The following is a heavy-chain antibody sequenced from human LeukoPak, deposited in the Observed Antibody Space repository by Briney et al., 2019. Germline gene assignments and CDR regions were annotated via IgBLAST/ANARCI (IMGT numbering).Heavy chain of an antibody. CDR1: VYTFTGYY. D-gene: IGHD6-19*01. CDR3: AREGYSSGNFDY. Sequence: APVKVSCKASVYTFTGYYMHWVRQAPGQGLEWMGWINPNSGGTNYAQKFQGRVTMTRDTSISTAYMELSRLRSDDTAVYYCAREGYSSGNFDYWGQGTLVTVSS. CDR2: INPNSGGT. V-gene: IGHV1-2*02. J-gene: IGHJ4*02.